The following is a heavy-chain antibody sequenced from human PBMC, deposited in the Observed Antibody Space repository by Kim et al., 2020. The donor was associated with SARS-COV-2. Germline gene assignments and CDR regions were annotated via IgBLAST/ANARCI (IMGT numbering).Heavy chain of an antibody. J-gene: IGHJ5*02. CDR1: GFTFSSYS. Sequence: GGSLRLSCAASGFTFSSYSMNWVRQAPGKGLEWVSYISSSSSTIYYADSVKGRFTISRDNAKNSLYLQMNSLRDEDTAVYYCAREGSHYYDSSGYYAWGQGTLVTVSS. CDR3: AREGSHYYDSSGYYA. V-gene: IGHV3-48*02. D-gene: IGHD3-22*01. CDR2: ISSSSSTI.